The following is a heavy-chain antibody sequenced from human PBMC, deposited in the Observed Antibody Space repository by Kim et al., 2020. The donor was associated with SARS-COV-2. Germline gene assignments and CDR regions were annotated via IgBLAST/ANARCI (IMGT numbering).Heavy chain of an antibody. CDR2: ISYDGSDK. CDR1: GFSFSSYG. CDR3: AKGHSSSWWERGAFAI. Sequence: GGSLRLSCAASGFSFSSYGMYWVRQTPGKGLEWLVVISYDGSDKYYVDSVKGRFTISRDNSKNTLDLQMNSLTTEDTAMYYCAKGHSSSWWERGAFAIWGQGTKVIVSS. J-gene: IGHJ3*02. V-gene: IGHV3-30*18. D-gene: IGHD6-13*01.